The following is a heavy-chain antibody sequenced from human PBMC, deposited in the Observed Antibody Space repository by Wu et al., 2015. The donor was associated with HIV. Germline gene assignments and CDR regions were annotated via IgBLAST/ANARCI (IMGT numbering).Heavy chain of an antibody. D-gene: IGHD2-2*01. Sequence: QVQLLQSGAGVKTPGSSVTLSCKASGGSFRHDVFSWVRQAPGQRPEWMGAIVPAVPLRNYAPKFQGRVTLNADESTSTAYMELSSLTSDDTAVYYCARDLLPTTSWTDFYYYGLNVWGQGTTVTVSS. CDR2: IVPAVPLR. CDR3: ARDLLPTTSWTDFYYYGLNV. V-gene: IGHV1-69*12. CDR1: GGSFRHDV. J-gene: IGHJ6*02.